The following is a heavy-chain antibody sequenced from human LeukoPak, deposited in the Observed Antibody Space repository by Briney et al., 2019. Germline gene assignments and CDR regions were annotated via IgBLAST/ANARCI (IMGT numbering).Heavy chain of an antibody. V-gene: IGHV1-46*01. D-gene: IGHD3-22*01. J-gene: IGHJ4*02. CDR3: ARDDSSGPQVY. CDR2: INPSGGST. CDR1: GYTFSSYY. Sequence: ASVTVSCKASGYTFSSYYMHWVRQAPGQGLKWMGIINPSGGSTKYAQKLQGRVTMTSDTSTSTVYMELSSLRSEDTAVYYCARDDSSGPQVYWGQGTLVTVSS.